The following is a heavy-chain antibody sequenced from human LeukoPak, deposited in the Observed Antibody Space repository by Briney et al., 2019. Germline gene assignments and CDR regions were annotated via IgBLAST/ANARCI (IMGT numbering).Heavy chain of an antibody. CDR2: ISYDGSNK. CDR3: VKGSGGRYAFDI. J-gene: IGHJ3*02. Sequence: GRSLRLSCAASGFTFSGYAMHWVRQAPGKGLEWVAVISYDGSNKYYADSVKGRFTISRDNSKNTLYLQMSSLRAEDTAVYYCVKGSGGRYAFDIWGQGTMVTVSS. V-gene: IGHV3-30*04. D-gene: IGHD2-15*01. CDR1: GFTFSGYA.